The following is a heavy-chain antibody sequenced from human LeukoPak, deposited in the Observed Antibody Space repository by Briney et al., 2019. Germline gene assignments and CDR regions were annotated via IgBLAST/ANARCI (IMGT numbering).Heavy chain of an antibody. CDR2: INHSGST. Sequence: PSETLSLTCAVYGGSFSGYYWSWIRQPPGKGLEWIGEINHSGSTYYNPSLKSRVTISVDTSKNQFSLKLSSVTAADTAVYYCARYRYGGIDYWGQGTLVTVSS. J-gene: IGHJ4*02. CDR1: GGSFSGYY. D-gene: IGHD4-17*01. V-gene: IGHV4-34*09. CDR3: ARYRYGGIDY.